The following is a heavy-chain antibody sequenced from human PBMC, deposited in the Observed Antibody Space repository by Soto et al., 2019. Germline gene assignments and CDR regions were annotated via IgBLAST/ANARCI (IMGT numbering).Heavy chain of an antibody. CDR1: GYTFTSYA. J-gene: IGHJ4*02. V-gene: IGHV1-3*05. D-gene: IGHD2-15*01. CDR3: ARDILFDY. Sequence: QVQLVQSGAEEKKPGASVKVSCKASGYTFTSYAMHWLRQAPGQRLEWMGWVNAGNCNTKYSQKFQGRVTITRDTSASTAYMELSSLRSEDTAVYYFARDILFDYWGQGTLVTVSS. CDR2: VNAGNCNT.